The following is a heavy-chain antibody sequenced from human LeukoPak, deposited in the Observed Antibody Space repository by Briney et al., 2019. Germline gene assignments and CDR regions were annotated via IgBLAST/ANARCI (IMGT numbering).Heavy chain of an antibody. Sequence: RGSLRLSCAASGFTFSSYAMSWVRQAPGKGLEWVSFISGSDGRTYYVDSVKGRFTISRDNSKNTLYLQMNSLRAEDTAVYYCARDHKGYSYGYRRGYSDYYYMDVWGKGTTVTVSS. CDR2: ISGSDGRT. V-gene: IGHV3-23*01. D-gene: IGHD5-18*01. J-gene: IGHJ6*03. CDR3: ARDHKGYSYGYRRGYSDYYYMDV. CDR1: GFTFSSYA.